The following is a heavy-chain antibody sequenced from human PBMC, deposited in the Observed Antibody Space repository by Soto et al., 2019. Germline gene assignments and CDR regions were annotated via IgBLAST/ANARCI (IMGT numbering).Heavy chain of an antibody. CDR1: GFTFSSYA. D-gene: IGHD2-2*02. Sequence: GGSLRLSCAASGFTFSSYAMSWVRQAPGKGLEWVSAISGSGGSTYYADSVKGRFTISRDNSKNTLYLQMNSLRAEDTAVYYCARGAPYCSSTSCYTDYYYGMDVWGQGTTVTVSS. V-gene: IGHV3-23*01. J-gene: IGHJ6*02. CDR2: ISGSGGST. CDR3: ARGAPYCSSTSCYTDYYYGMDV.